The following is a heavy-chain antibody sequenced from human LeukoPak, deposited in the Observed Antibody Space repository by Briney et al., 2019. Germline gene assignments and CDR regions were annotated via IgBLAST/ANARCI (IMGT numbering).Heavy chain of an antibody. CDR2: TYCRTRCYK. CDR1: GDSVSSNSFA. J-gene: IGHJ4*02. D-gene: IGHD3-16*01. CDR3: ARERNGGLRYGTFDY. Sequence: SQTLSLTCAISGDSVSSNSFAWNWLRQSPSRGLEWLGRTYCRTRCYKDYALSVKSRISINSDTSQNQFSLQLSSVTPEDAAVYYCARERNGGLRYGTFDYWGQGTLVTVSS. V-gene: IGHV6-1*01.